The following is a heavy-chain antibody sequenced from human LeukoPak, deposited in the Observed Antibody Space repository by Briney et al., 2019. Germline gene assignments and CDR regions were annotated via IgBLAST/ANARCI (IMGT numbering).Heavy chain of an antibody. D-gene: IGHD4-17*01. CDR3: ATRILPTVGFDT. Sequence: ETGGSLRLSCAASGFTFSSYSMNWVRQAPGKGLEWVSYISSSSSTIYYADSVKGRFTISRDNSKNTFYLQMNSLRVEDTAIYYCATRILPTVGFDTWGQGTLVTVSS. J-gene: IGHJ4*02. V-gene: IGHV3-48*01. CDR1: GFTFSSYS. CDR2: ISSSSSTI.